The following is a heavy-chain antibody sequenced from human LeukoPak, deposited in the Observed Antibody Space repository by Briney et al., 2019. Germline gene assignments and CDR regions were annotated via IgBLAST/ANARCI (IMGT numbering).Heavy chain of an antibody. D-gene: IGHD3-3*01. Sequence: SVKVSCKASGGTFSSYTINWVRQAPGQGLEWMGRTIPILGIANYAQKFQGRVTITADKSTSTAYMELSSLRSEDTAVYYCARTIPYYYYYMDVWGKGTTVTVSS. CDR1: GGTFSSYT. CDR3: ARTIPYYYYYMDV. V-gene: IGHV1-69*02. CDR2: TIPILGIA. J-gene: IGHJ6*03.